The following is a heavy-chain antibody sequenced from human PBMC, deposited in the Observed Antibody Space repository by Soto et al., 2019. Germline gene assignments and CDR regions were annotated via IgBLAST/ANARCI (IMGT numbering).Heavy chain of an antibody. Sequence: QVQLVESGGGVVQPGRSLRLSCAASGFTFSSYAMHWVRQAPGKGLEWVAIISYDGIRHFEADSVKGRFTISRDNSKNTLFLKMNSLRTEDTAVYYCARDSMTAADASWAVNMFDPWGQGTLVTVSS. V-gene: IGHV3-30-3*01. CDR1: GFTFSSYA. D-gene: IGHD6-13*01. CDR3: ARDSMTAADASWAVNMFDP. J-gene: IGHJ5*02. CDR2: ISYDGIRH.